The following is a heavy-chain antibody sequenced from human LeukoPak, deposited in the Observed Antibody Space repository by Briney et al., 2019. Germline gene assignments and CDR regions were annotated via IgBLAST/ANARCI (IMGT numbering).Heavy chain of an antibody. CDR2: IYHSGST. V-gene: IGHV4-4*02. CDR3: ARGYYGSGSLWGMDV. J-gene: IGHJ6*04. CDR1: GGSISSSNW. D-gene: IGHD3-10*01. Sequence: PSGTLSLTCAVSGGSISSSNWWSWVRQPPGKGLEWIGEIYHSGSTNYNPSLKSRVTISVDKSKNQFSLKLSSVTAADTAVYYCARGYYGSGSLWGMDVWGIGTTVTVSS.